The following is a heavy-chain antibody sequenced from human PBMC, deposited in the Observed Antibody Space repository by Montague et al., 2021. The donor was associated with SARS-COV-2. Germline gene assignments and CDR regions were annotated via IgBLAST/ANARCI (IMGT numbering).Heavy chain of an antibody. V-gene: IGHV4-39*01. CDR3: ARLTTSGSIA. J-gene: IGHJ5*02. CDR1: GGSINNTSYY. D-gene: IGHD6-19*01. Sequence: SETLSLTCTVSGGSINNTSYYWGWIRQPPGKGLEWIGSIFYRGNTNYNASLKSRVTVSVDTSKNQFSLNLTSGTAADTALYYCARLTTSGSIAWGQGTLVTVSS. CDR2: IFYRGNT.